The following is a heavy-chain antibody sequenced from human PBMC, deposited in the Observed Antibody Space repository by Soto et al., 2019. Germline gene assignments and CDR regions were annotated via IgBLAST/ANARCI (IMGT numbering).Heavy chain of an antibody. CDR1: GFTFRTYS. J-gene: IGHJ4*02. CDR2: ISSNGATI. Sequence: GGSLRLSCAASGFTFRTYSMHWVRQVPGKGLEWVSYISSNGATIHYAESVKGRFTISRDNAKNSLFLLMNSLRGDDTAIYYCVRDWGLAGLFDYWGQGTLVTVSS. D-gene: IGHD3-16*01. CDR3: VRDWGLAGLFDY. V-gene: IGHV3-48*04.